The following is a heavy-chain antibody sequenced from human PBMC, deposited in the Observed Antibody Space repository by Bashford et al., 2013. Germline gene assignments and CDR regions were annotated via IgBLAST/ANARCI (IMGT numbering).Heavy chain of an antibody. Sequence: ETLSLTXAVSGDSFMVTTGTGSASPQEGAGVDWATSITLGSTTYNPSLKSRVTISVDTSRNQFSLNLRSVDVADTAVYYCAGDLTFNWYYFWGQGNLVTVS. CDR1: GDSFMVTT. J-gene: IGHJ4*02. D-gene: IGHD1-1*01. V-gene: IGHV4-59*08. CDR2: SITLGST. CDR3: AGDLTFNWYYF.